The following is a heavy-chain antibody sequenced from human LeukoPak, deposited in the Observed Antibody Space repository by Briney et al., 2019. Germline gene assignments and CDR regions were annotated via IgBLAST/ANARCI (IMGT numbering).Heavy chain of an antibody. CDR1: GLTFSSYA. J-gene: IGHJ4*02. CDR3: ARDQRSSGWFYFDY. CDR2: ISGSGGST. Sequence: GGSLRLSCAASGLTFSSYAMSWVRQAPGKGLEWVSAISGSGGSTYYADSVKGRFTISRDNSKNTLYLQMNSLRAEDTALYYCARDQRSSGWFYFDYWGQGTLVTVSS. D-gene: IGHD6-19*01. V-gene: IGHV3-23*01.